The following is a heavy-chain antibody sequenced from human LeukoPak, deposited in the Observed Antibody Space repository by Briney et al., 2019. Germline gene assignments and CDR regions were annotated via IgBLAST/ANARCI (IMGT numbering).Heavy chain of an antibody. D-gene: IGHD3-10*01. Sequence: ASVKVSCKASGYTFINNWMHWVRQPPGQGLEWIGLINPTGTGTLYAQKFQGRVTMTSDMSTSTDYMELSSLRSEDTAVYYCARDNSVGDIAWWFDPWGQGTLVTVSS. CDR1: GYTFINNW. CDR3: ARDNSVGDIAWWFDP. V-gene: IGHV1-46*01. J-gene: IGHJ5*02. CDR2: INPTGTGT.